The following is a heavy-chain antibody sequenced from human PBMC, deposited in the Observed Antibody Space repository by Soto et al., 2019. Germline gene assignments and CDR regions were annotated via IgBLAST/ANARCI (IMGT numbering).Heavy chain of an antibody. CDR2: IYWDDDK. D-gene: IGHD3-10*01. CDR1: GFSLTTVGVG. J-gene: IGHJ6*02. V-gene: IGHV2-5*02. CDR3: ARSVRGVTMDV. Sequence: QITLKESGPPLVKPTQTLTLTCSFSGFSLTTVGVGVNWIRQPPGKALEWLALIYWDDDKRYSPSLKTRLTITKDTSKNQVVLTLTNMNLVGTGTYFCARSVRGVTMDVWGQGTAVTVSS.